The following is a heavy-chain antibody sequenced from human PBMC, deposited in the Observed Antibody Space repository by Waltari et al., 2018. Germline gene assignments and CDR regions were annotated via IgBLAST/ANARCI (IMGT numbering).Heavy chain of an antibody. D-gene: IGHD3-10*01. CDR2: IYHSGST. CDR1: GGSISSSNW. V-gene: IGHV4-4*02. J-gene: IGHJ3*02. CDR3: ARDREDYYGSGSYPIYAFDI. Sequence: QVQLQESGPGLVKPSGTLSLTCAVSGGSISSSNWWSWFRQPPGKGLEWIGEIYHSGSTNYNPSLKSRVTISVDKSKNQFSLKLSSVTAADTAVYYCARDREDYYGSGSYPIYAFDIWGQGTMVTVSS.